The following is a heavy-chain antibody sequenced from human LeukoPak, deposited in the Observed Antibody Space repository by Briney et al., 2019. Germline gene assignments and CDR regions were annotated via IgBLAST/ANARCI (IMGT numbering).Heavy chain of an antibody. V-gene: IGHV4-39*01. J-gene: IGHJ5*02. CDR2: MYYGGNT. D-gene: IGHD3-3*01. CDR3: ARVLIISNWFDP. Sequence: SETLSLTCTVSGGPISSNNYYWGWIRQPPGTGLEWIGSMYYGGNTYYNPSLKSRVTMSADTSKNQFSLKLNSVTAADTAVYYCARVLIISNWFDPWGQGTLVTVSS. CDR1: GGPISSNNYY.